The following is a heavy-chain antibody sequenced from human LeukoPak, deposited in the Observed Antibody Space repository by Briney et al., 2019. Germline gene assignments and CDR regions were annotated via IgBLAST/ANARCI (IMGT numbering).Heavy chain of an antibody. CDR2: INHSGST. D-gene: IGHD2-8*01. Sequence: PSETLSLTCAVYGGSFSGYYWGWIRQPPGKGLEWIGEINHSGSTNYNPALKIRVTISVDTSKNQFSLKLSSVTDADTAVYYCARSKVQECTNGVCYRKNYYYYMDVWGKGTTVTVSS. CDR1: GGSFSGYY. J-gene: IGHJ6*03. CDR3: ARSKVQECTNGVCYRKNYYYYMDV. V-gene: IGHV4-34*01.